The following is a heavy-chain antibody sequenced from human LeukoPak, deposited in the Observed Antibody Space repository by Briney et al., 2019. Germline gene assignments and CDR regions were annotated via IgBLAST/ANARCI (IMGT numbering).Heavy chain of an antibody. Sequence: SVKVSCKASGGTFSSYAISWVRQAPGQGLEWMGRIIPILGIANYAQKFQGRVTITADKSTSTAYMELSSLRSEDTAVDYCARETYDFWSGYKGSYYYGMDVWGQGTTVTVSS. CDR2: IIPILGIA. D-gene: IGHD3-3*01. J-gene: IGHJ6*02. CDR1: GGTFSSYA. CDR3: ARETYDFWSGYKGSYYYGMDV. V-gene: IGHV1-69*04.